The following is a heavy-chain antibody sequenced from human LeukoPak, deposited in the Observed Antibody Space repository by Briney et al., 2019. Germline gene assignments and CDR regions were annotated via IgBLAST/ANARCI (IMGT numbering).Heavy chain of an antibody. CDR1: GYTFSNYY. CDR2: INPSGGRT. CDR3: VRELAGGYNMYYFDY. V-gene: IGHV1-46*01. J-gene: IGHJ4*02. D-gene: IGHD5-24*01. Sequence: ASVKVSCKASGYTFSNYYIHWVRQAPGQGLEWMGKINPSGGRTVYAQKFQGRVTVTRDTSTSTVYMDLSSLRSEDAAVYYCVRELAGGYNMYYFDYWGQGTLVTVSS.